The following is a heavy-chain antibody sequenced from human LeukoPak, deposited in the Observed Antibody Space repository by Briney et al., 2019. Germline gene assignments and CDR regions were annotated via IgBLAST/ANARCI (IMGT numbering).Heavy chain of an antibody. D-gene: IGHD1-26*01. CDR3: ARANVAVGSNLAEYFQH. Sequence: GASVKVSCKASGYTFTSYDINWVRQATGQGLEWMGWISAYNGNTNYAQKLQGRVTMTTDTSTSTAYMELRSLRSDDTAVYYCARANVAVGSNLAEYFQHWGQGTLVTVSS. CDR1: GYTFTSYD. J-gene: IGHJ1*01. V-gene: IGHV1-18*01. CDR2: ISAYNGNT.